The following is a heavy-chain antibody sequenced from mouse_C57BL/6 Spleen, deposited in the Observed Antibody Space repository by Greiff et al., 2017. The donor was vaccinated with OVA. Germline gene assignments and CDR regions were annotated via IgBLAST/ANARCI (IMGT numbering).Heavy chain of an antibody. CDR1: GYTFTSYW. D-gene: IGHD1-1*01. Sequence: QVQLQQPGAELVRPGTSVKLSCTASGYTFTSYWMHWVKQRPGQGLEWIGVIDPSDSYTNYNQKFKGKATLTVDTSSSTAYMPLSSLTSEDSAVYYCARRMTTDWYFDVWGTGTTVTVSS. V-gene: IGHV1-59*01. CDR3: ARRMTTDWYFDV. J-gene: IGHJ1*03. CDR2: IDPSDSYT.